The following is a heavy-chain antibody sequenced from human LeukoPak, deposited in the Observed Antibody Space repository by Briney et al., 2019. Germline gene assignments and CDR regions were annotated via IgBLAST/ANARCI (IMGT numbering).Heavy chain of an antibody. CDR1: GYTFTSYG. Sequence: ASVKVSCKASGYTFTSYGISWVRQAPGQGLEWMGWISAYNGNTNYAQKLQGRVAMTTDASTSTAYMELRSLRSDDTAVYYCARGSYCSGGSCYLLWGQGTLVTVSS. D-gene: IGHD2-15*01. J-gene: IGHJ4*02. V-gene: IGHV1-18*01. CDR3: ARGSYCSGGSCYLL. CDR2: ISAYNGNT.